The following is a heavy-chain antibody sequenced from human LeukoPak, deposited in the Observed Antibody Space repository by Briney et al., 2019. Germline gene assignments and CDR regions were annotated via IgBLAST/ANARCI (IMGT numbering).Heavy chain of an antibody. CDR3: ARDKRRLVGGWFDP. Sequence: SETLSLTCTVSGGSISSSSYYWGWIRQPPGKGLEWIGSIYYSGSTYYNPSLKSRVTISVDTSKNQFSLKLSSVTAADTAVYYCARDKRRLVGGWFDPWGQGTLVTVSS. D-gene: IGHD3-10*01. J-gene: IGHJ5*02. CDR2: IYYSGST. CDR1: GGSISSSSYY. V-gene: IGHV4-39*07.